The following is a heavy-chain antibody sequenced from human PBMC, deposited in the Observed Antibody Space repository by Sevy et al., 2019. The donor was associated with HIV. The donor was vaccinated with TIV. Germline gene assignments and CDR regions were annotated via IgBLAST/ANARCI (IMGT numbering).Heavy chain of an antibody. CDR3: ARESAAGTPGGVYYYYYNMDV. V-gene: IGHV3-48*01. Sequence: GGSLSLSCAASGFTFSSYSMNWVRQAPGKGPEWVSYISTRSRAIYYAVSMKGRFTITRDNAKNSLYLQMNSLRAEDTAVYYCARESAAGTPGGVYYYYYNMDVWGQGTTVTVSS. CDR1: GFTFSSYS. J-gene: IGHJ6*02. CDR2: ISTRSRAI. D-gene: IGHD6-13*01.